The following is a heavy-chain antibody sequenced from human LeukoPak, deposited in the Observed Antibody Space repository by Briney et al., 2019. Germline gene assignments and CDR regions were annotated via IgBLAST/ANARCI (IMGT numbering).Heavy chain of an antibody. CDR3: ARDSNYNYGMDV. CDR2: IYTSGST. V-gene: IGHV4-4*07. CDR1: GASISGYS. Sequence: PSETLSLTCNVSGASISGYSWSWIRQPAGKGLEWIGRIYTSGSTNYNPSLKSRVTMSVDTSKNQFSLELSSVTAADTAVYYCARDSNYNYGMDVWGQGTTVTVSS. D-gene: IGHD4-11*01. J-gene: IGHJ6*02.